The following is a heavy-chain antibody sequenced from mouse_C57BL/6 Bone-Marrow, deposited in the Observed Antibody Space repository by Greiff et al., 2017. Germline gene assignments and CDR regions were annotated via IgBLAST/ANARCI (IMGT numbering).Heavy chain of an antibody. CDR3: ARGGNYGGYYFDY. J-gene: IGHJ2*01. Sequence: QVQLKESGAELVKPGASVKMSCKASGYTFTTYPIEWMKQNHGKSLEWIGNFHPYNDDTKYNEKFKGKATLTVEKSSSTVYLELSRLTSDDSDVYYGARGGNYGGYYFDYWGKGTTLTVSS. D-gene: IGHD2-1*01. CDR2: FHPYNDDT. CDR1: GYTFTTYP. V-gene: IGHV1-47*01.